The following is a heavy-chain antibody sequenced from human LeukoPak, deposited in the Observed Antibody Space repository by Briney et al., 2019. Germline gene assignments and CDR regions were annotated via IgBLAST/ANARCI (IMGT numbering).Heavy chain of an antibody. CDR2: MKQDGSDK. D-gene: IGHD2-15*01. Sequence: GGSLRLSCAASGFTFSTYWMTWVRQAPGKGLEWVANMKQDGSDKNYVDSVKGRFTISRDNDKNSLYLQMNSLRAEDTAVYYCARASYCSGGSCYSDYWGQGTLVTVSS. J-gene: IGHJ4*02. CDR1: GFTFSTYW. V-gene: IGHV3-7*02. CDR3: ARASYCSGGSCYSDY.